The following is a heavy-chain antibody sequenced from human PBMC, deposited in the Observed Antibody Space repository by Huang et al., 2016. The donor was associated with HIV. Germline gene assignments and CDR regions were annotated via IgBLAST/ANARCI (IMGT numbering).Heavy chain of an antibody. J-gene: IGHJ4*01. D-gene: IGHD2-15*01. CDR3: ARDRRHCSGGSCYYSDY. CDR2: IYYSGVS. Sequence: GKGLEWIGSIYYSGVSNYSPSLKSRVFISVDTSRNQFALKLSSVTAADTAVYYCARDRRHCSGGSCYYSDYWGHGTLVTVSS. V-gene: IGHV4-59*13.